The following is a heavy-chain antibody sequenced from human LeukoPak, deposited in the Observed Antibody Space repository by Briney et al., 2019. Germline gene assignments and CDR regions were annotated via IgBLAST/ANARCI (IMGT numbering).Heavy chain of an antibody. Sequence: PSETLSLTCTVSGGSISTRSYYWGWIRQPPGKGLEWIGSIYLSDNIYYSSSLKSRVTISVDTSKSQFSLELISVTAADTAVYYCARQGYSSGWPQDSWGQGILVTGSS. V-gene: IGHV4-39*01. D-gene: IGHD6-19*01. CDR1: GGSISTRSYY. CDR2: IYLSDNI. CDR3: ARQGYSSGWPQDS. J-gene: IGHJ4*02.